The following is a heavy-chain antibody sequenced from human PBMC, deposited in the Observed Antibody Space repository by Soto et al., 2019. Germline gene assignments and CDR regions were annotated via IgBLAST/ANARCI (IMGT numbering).Heavy chain of an antibody. CDR3: AKVGFVAGDYMHHVMDV. CDR1: GNSMFNYY. D-gene: IGHD4-17*01. CDR2: VYTDGTA. Sequence: QVHLQESGPGLVKPSGTLSLICTVSGNSMFNYYWRWIRQPAGKGLEWIGRVYTDGTAIYNPSLKSRVTMSVAMSKNQFSLNVNSVTAADTAVYYCAKVGFVAGDYMHHVMDVWGQGATVIVS. J-gene: IGHJ6*02. V-gene: IGHV4-4*07.